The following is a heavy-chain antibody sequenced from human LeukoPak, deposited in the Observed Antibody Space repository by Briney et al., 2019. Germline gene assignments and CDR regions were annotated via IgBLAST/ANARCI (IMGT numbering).Heavy chain of an antibody. Sequence: SETLSLTCTVSGGSISSSSYYWGWIRQPPGKGLEWIGSIYYSGSTYYNPSLKSRVTISVDTSKNQFSLKLSSVTATATAVYYCATHLAAYYYASSGYWFEPWGQGTLVTVSS. D-gene: IGHD3-22*01. CDR1: GGSISSSSYY. J-gene: IGHJ5*02. CDR2: IYYSGST. V-gene: IGHV4-39*01. CDR3: ATHLAAYYYASSGYWFEP.